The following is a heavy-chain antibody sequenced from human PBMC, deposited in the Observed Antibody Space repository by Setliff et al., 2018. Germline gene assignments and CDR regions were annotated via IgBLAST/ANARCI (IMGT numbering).Heavy chain of an antibody. D-gene: IGHD2-15*01. CDR1: GFTFSSYA. CDR3: AKGSCSGGSCYFKAQELYS. Sequence: RLSCAASGFTFSSYAMGWVRQAPGKGLEWVSAISGSGGSTDYADSVKGRFTISRDNSKNTLCLQMNSLRAEDTAVYYCAKGSCSGGSCYFKAQELYSWGQGSLVTVSS. CDR2: ISGSGGST. J-gene: IGHJ4*02. V-gene: IGHV3-23*01.